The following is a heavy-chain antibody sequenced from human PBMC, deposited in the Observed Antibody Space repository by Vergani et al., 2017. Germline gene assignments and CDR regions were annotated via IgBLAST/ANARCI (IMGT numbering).Heavy chain of an antibody. CDR3: AIVPAASYYYYYMDV. Sequence: QVQLVQSGAEVKKPGASVKVSCKASGYTFTSYYMHWVRQAPGQGLEWMGIINPSGGSTSYAQKFQGRVTMTRDTSTSTVYMELSSLRSEDTAVYYCAIVPAASYYYYYMDVWGKGTTVTVSS. CDR2: INPSGGST. J-gene: IGHJ6*03. CDR1: GYTFTSYY. V-gene: IGHV1-46*01. D-gene: IGHD2-2*01.